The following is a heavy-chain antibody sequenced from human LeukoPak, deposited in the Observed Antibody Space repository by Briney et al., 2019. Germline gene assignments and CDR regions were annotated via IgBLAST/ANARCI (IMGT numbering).Heavy chain of an antibody. J-gene: IGHJ5*02. CDR2: IYYSGST. CDR1: GGSISSYY. D-gene: IGHD3-10*01. Sequence: PSETLSLTCTVSGGSISSYYWSWIRQPPGKGLEWIGYIYYSGSTNYNPSLKSRVTISVDTSKNQFSLKLSSVTAADTAVYYCASTMVRGVSWFDPWGQGTLVTVSS. CDR3: ASTMVRGVSWFDP. V-gene: IGHV4-59*12.